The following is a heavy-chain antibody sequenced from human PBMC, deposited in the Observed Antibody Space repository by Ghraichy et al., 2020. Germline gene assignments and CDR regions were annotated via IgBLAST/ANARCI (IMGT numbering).Heavy chain of an antibody. V-gene: IGHV4-59*01. CDR1: GVSISNSY. D-gene: IGHD2-15*01. Sequence: SQTLSLTCTVSGVSISNSYWSWIRQPPGKGLEWIGYIFYSGSTNYNPSLKSRVTLSVATSKNQFSLKLSSVTAADAAVYYCAMPSRGYCSGGACYPVFDYWGQGILVTVSS. CDR2: IFYSGST. CDR3: AMPSRGYCSGGACYPVFDY. J-gene: IGHJ4*02.